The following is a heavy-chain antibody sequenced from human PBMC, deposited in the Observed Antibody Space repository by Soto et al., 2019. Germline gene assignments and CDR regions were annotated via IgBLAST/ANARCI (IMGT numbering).Heavy chain of an antibody. CDR3: ARGRQQLPPYYYYYGMDV. J-gene: IGHJ6*02. V-gene: IGHV4-34*01. CDR2: INHSGST. Sequence: SHTQSLTYALCGGYFSRYYWTSIRQPPGKGLEWIGEINHSGSTNYNPSLKSRVTISVDTSKNQFSLKLSSVTAADTAVYYCARGRQQLPPYYYYYGMDVWGQGTTVTVSS. CDR1: GGYFSRYY. D-gene: IGHD6-13*01.